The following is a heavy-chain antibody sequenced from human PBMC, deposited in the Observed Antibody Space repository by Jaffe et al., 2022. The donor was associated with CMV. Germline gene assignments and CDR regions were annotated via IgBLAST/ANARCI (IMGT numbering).Heavy chain of an antibody. J-gene: IGHJ4*02. D-gene: IGHD3-3*01. CDR1: GFTFSSYA. CDR2: ISGSGGST. Sequence: EVQLLESGGGLVQPGGSLRLSCAASGFTFSSYAMSWVRQAPGKGLEWVSAISGSGGSTYYADSVKGRFTISRDNSKNTLYLQMNSLRAEDTAVYYCAKQTYYDFWSGPIGYFDYWGQGTLVTVSS. V-gene: IGHV3-23*01. CDR3: AKQTYYDFWSGPIGYFDY.